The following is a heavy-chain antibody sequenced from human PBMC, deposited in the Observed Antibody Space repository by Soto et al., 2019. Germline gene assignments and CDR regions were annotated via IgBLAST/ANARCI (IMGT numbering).Heavy chain of an antibody. V-gene: IGHV3-64*01. D-gene: IGHD1-26*01. CDR2: ISSNGGRT. Sequence: EVQLVESGGGLVQPGGSLRLSCAASGFTFSSYAMHWVRQAPGKGLEYVSAISSNGGRTDYANSVKGRFTISRDNSKNTLYLQMGSLRAEDMAVYFCARDLGAYAFDIWGQGTMVTVSS. CDR3: ARDLGAYAFDI. CDR1: GFTFSSYA. J-gene: IGHJ3*02.